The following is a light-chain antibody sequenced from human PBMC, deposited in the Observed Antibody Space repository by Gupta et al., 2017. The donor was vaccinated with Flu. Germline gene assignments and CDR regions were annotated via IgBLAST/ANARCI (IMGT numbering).Light chain of an antibody. Sequence: DIQLTQSQYSLSASVGDRVTITCRASQSVSNYLNWFQQKPGKAPKLLIYAASTLQTEVPSRFSGSGSGTDFTLTISSLQPEDFATYFCQQTYTTPRTFGQGTKVEIK. V-gene: IGKV1-39*01. J-gene: IGKJ1*01. CDR2: AAS. CDR1: QSVSNY. CDR3: QQTYTTPRT.